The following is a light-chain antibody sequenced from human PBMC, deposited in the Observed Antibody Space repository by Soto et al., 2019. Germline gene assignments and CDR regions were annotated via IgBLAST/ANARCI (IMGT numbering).Light chain of an antibody. J-gene: IGLJ2*01. Sequence: QAVVTQPPSVSGAPGQRVTISCTGSSSNIGAGYDVHWYQQLPGRAPKLLIYGNTNRPSGVPDRFSGSKSGTSASLAITGLQAEDEPDYYCLSFDSSLSVVFGGGTQLTVL. CDR1: SSNIGAGYD. CDR3: LSFDSSLSVV. CDR2: GNT. V-gene: IGLV1-40*01.